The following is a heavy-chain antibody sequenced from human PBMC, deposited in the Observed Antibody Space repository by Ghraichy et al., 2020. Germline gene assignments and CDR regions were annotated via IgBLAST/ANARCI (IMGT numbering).Heavy chain of an antibody. CDR2: IYYSGNT. V-gene: IGHV4-59*01. D-gene: IGHD2-2*01. Sequence: SETLSLTCTVSGGSISGYPWNWIRQPPGKGLEWIGYIYYSGNTNYNPSLKSRVTISVDTSKNQFSLKLSSVTAADTAVYYCANQRTGVVYWGQGTLVTVSS. CDR1: GGSISGYP. CDR3: ANQRTGVVY. J-gene: IGHJ4*02.